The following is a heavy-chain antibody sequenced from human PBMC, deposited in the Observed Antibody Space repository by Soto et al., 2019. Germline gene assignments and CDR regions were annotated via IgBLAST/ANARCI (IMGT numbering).Heavy chain of an antibody. V-gene: IGHV3-30-3*01. CDR1: GFTFSSYA. D-gene: IGHD3-10*01. J-gene: IGHJ6*02. CDR3: ARDSQLWFGELLPYYYYYGMDV. Sequence: QVQLVESGGGVVQPGRSLRLSCAASGFTFSSYAMHWVRQAPGKGLEWVAVISYDGSNKYYADSVKGRFTISRDNSKNTLYLQMNSLRAEDTAVYYCARDSQLWFGELLPYYYYYGMDVWGQGTTVTVSS. CDR2: ISYDGSNK.